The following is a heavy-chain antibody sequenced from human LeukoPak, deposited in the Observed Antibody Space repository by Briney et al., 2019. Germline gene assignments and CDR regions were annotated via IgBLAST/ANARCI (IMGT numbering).Heavy chain of an antibody. J-gene: IGHJ5*02. V-gene: IGHV1-46*01. D-gene: IGHD3-10*01. CDR3: VRGHGSGYTNWFDP. CDR2: INPSGDST. Sequence: ASVKVSCKASGYSFTSYSIHWVRQAPGQGLEWMGIINPSGDSTSHAQKFQGRVTMTRDMSTSTVYMELRRLRSEDTDVYYCVRGHGSGYTNWFDPWGQGTQVTVSS. CDR1: GYSFTSYS.